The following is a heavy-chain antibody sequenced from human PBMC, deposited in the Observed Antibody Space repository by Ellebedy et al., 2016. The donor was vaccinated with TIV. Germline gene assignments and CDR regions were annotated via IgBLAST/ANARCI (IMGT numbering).Heavy chain of an antibody. D-gene: IGHD2-2*02. V-gene: IGHV1-18*01. CDR1: GYIFTSYG. Sequence: ASVKVSXXASGYIFTSYGISWVRQAPGQGLEWMGWISAYNGNTNYAQKFQGRVTMTTDTSTSTAYMELRSLRSDDTAVYYCARVQSLGQNQLLYLYYYYMDVWGNGTTVTVSS. CDR2: ISAYNGNT. J-gene: IGHJ6*03. CDR3: ARVQSLGQNQLLYLYYYYMDV.